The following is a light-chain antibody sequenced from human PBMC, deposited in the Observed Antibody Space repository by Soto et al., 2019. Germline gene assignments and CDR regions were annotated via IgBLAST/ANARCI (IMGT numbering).Light chain of an antibody. J-gene: IGKJ1*01. CDR3: QQYKSYPEM. CDR1: QTINRW. CDR2: EAS. V-gene: IGKV1-5*03. Sequence: DIQMTQSPSTLSASVGDRVTITFRASQTINRWLAWYQQKPGKAPKLLIYEASSLESGVPSRFSGGGSGTEFTLTINTLQPDDFATYYCQQYKSYPEMFGQGTRVEIK.